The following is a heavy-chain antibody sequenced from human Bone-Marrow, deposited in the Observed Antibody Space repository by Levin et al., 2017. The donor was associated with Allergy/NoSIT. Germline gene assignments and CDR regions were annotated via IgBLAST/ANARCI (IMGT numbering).Heavy chain of an antibody. CDR3: AREPLYYDILTGYD. CDR1: GGSISSSSYY. D-gene: IGHD3-9*01. Sequence: SETLSLTCTVSGGSISSSSYYWGWIRQPPGKGLEWIGSIYYSGSTYYNPSLKSRVTISVDTSKNQFSLKLSSVTAADTAVYYCAREPLYYDILTGYDWGQGTLVTVSS. CDR2: IYYSGST. J-gene: IGHJ4*02. V-gene: IGHV4-39*07.